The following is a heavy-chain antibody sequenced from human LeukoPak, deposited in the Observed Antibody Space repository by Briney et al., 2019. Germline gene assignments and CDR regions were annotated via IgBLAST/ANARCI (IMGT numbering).Heavy chain of an antibody. V-gene: IGHV3-11*04. Sequence: GGSLRLSCAASGFTFSDYYMSWIRQAPGKGLEWVSYISSSGSTIYYADSVKGRFTISMDNAKNSLYLQMTSLRAEDTAVYYCARDLVHCSSTSCYGNWFDPWGQGTLVTVSS. CDR3: ARDLVHCSSTSCYGNWFDP. CDR2: ISSSGSTI. D-gene: IGHD2-2*01. J-gene: IGHJ5*02. CDR1: GFTFSDYY.